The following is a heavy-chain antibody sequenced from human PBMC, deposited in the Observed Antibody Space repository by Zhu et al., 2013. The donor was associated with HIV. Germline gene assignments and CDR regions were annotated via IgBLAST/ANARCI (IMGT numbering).Heavy chain of an antibody. CDR3: ARVLYYYDSSGYYYTYYYGMDV. J-gene: IGHJ6*02. CDR1: GYTFTGYY. V-gene: IGHV1-2*02. CDR2: INPNSGGT. D-gene: IGHD3-22*01. Sequence: QVQLVQSGAEVKKPGASVKVSCKASGYTFTGYYMHWVRQAPGQGLEWMGWINPNSGGTNYAQKFQGRVTMTRDTSISTAYMELSRLRSDDTAVYYCARVLYYYDSSGYYYTYYYGMDVWGQGTTVTVSS.